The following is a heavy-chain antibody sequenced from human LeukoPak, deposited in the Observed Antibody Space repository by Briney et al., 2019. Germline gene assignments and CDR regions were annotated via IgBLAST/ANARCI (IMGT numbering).Heavy chain of an antibody. CDR3: ARGHYYDSSGYWGFDY. Sequence: GRFTISRDNAKNSVYLQMNSLRAEDTAVYFCARGHYYDSSGYWGFDYWGQGTLVTVSS. J-gene: IGHJ4*02. V-gene: IGHV3-11*06. D-gene: IGHD3-22*01.